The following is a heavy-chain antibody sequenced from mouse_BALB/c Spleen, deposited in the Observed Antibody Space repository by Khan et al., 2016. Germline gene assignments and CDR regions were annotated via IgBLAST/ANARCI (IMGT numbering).Heavy chain of an antibody. V-gene: IGHV1-4*01. CDR2: INPSSGYT. CDR1: GYTFTSYT. CDR3: ARVVITTKFAY. J-gene: IGHJ3*01. Sequence: QVQLKQSGAELARPGASVKMSCKASGYTFTSYTMHWVKQRPGQGLEWIGYINPSSGYTNYNQKFKDKATLTADKSSSTAYMQLSSLTSEYSAVYYCARVVITTKFAYWGQGTLVTVSA. D-gene: IGHD2-4*01.